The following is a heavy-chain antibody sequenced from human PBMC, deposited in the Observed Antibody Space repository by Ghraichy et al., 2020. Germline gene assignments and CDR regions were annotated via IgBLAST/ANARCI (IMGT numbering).Heavy chain of an antibody. V-gene: IGHV1-69*05. D-gene: IGHD5-12*01. CDR1: GGTFSSYA. J-gene: IGHJ4*02. Sequence: SVKVSCKASGGTFSSYAISWVRQAPGQGLEWMGGIIPIFGTANYAQKFQGRVTITTDESTSTAYMELSSLRSEDTAVYYCASGGTPGYSGYDSPLDYWGQGTLVTVSS. CDR2: IIPIFGTA. CDR3: ASGGTPGYSGYDSPLDY.